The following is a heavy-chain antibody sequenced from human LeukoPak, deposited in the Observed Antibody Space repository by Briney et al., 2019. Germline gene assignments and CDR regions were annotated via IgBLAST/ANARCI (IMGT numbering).Heavy chain of an antibody. Sequence: ASVKVSCKASGYTFTGFYIHWVRQAPGHGLEWMGWINPYSGGINYAQSFQGRVTLTRDTSISTAYTELSSLRSDDTAIYYCARDKALDIVGTTADYWGQGTLVTVSS. CDR2: INPYSGGI. CDR1: GYTFTGFY. V-gene: IGHV1-2*02. J-gene: IGHJ4*02. D-gene: IGHD5-12*01. CDR3: ARDKALDIVGTTADY.